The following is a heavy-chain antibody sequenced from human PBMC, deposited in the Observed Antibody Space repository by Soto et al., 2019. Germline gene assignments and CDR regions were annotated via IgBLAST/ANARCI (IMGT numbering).Heavy chain of an antibody. CDR3: ARDLRAEWELGRCAFDI. CDR2: IWYDGSNK. D-gene: IGHD1-26*01. Sequence: QVQLVESGGGVVQPGRSLRLSCAASGFTFSSYGMHWVRQAPGKGLEWVAVIWYDGSNKYYADSVKGRFTISRDNSKNTLYLQMNSLRAEDTAVYYCARDLRAEWELGRCAFDIWGQGTMVTVSS. V-gene: IGHV3-33*01. CDR1: GFTFSSYG. J-gene: IGHJ3*02.